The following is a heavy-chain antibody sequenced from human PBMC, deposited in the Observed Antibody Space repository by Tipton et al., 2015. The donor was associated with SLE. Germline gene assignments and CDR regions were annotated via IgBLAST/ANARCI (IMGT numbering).Heavy chain of an antibody. CDR3: ARGWTEVGATPSPYVY. CDR1: GGTFSSYT. Sequence: QLVQSGAEVKKPGSSVKVSCKASGGTFSSYTINWVRQAPGQGLEWMGGIIPIFGTANYAQKFQDRVTITTDESTSTAYMELSSLRSEDTAVYHCARGWTEVGATPSPYVYWGQGTLVTVSS. J-gene: IGHJ4*02. CDR2: IIPIFGTA. D-gene: IGHD1-26*01. V-gene: IGHV1-69*01.